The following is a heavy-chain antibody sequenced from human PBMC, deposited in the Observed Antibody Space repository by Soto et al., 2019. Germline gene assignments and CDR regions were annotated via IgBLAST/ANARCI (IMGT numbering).Heavy chain of an antibody. CDR3: GRSPHEWEYGWVDH. V-gene: IGHV1-2*02. Sequence: ASVKVSCKTSGFTFTDYYLRWVRQAPGQGLEWMGWIKPSKGDRKSSQKFQGRVTMTRDSSIKTAYIELSGLGSDDTAVHYCGRSPHEWEYGWVDHWGQGTLVTVSS. D-gene: IGHD1-26*01. CDR2: IKPSKGDR. CDR1: GFTFTDYY. J-gene: IGHJ5*02.